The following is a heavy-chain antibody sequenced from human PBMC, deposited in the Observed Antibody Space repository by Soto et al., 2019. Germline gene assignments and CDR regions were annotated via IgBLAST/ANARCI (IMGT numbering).Heavy chain of an antibody. CDR3: SHRVLRSVFGLVPTTAIYFDF. CDR1: GFSLTTSGVG. J-gene: IGHJ4*02. D-gene: IGHD3-3*01. V-gene: IGHV2-5*02. Sequence: QITLNESGPTVVRPTETLTLTCRFSGFSLTTSGVGVGWIRQSPGKAPEWLALIYWDDDKRYSASLKSRLTTPKATSKNQGVPTVFRLDPTDTGTYYWSHRVLRSVFGLVPTTAIYFDFWGQGTPVAVSS. CDR2: IYWDDDK.